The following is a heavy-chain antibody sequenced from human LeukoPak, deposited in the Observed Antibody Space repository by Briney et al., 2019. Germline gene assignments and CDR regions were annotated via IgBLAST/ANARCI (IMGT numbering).Heavy chain of an antibody. J-gene: IGHJ4*02. CDR1: GFSFSDSA. CDR3: TRPDCTGGSCSLDY. D-gene: IGHD2-15*01. CDR2: IRSKANTFAT. Sequence: GGPLRLSCAASGFSFSDSAVHWVRQASGKGLEWVGRIRSKANTFATTYAASVKGRFTISRDESKNTAYLQMNSLKTEDTAVYYCTRPDCTGGSCSLDYWGQGTLVTVSS. V-gene: IGHV3-73*01.